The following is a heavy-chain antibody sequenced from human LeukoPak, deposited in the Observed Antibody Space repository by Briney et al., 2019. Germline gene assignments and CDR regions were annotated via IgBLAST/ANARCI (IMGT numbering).Heavy chain of an antibody. J-gene: IGHJ4*02. D-gene: IGHD1-7*01. CDR3: ARVPPGTSHFDY. V-gene: IGHV4-59*01. CDR2: IYYNGST. Sequence: PSETLSLTCTVSGGSISSYYWSWIRQPPGKGLEWIGYIYYNGSTKYNPSLKSRVTISVDTSKNQFSLKLTSVTAADTAVYYCARVPPGTSHFDYWGQGTLVTVSS. CDR1: GGSISSYY.